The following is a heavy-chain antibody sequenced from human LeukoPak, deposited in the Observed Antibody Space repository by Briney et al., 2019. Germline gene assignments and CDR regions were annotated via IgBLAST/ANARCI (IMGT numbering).Heavy chain of an antibody. D-gene: IGHD3-10*01. CDR1: GFTFSDYS. CDR3: ATPRASGFDAFDI. CDR2: ISTTGNYI. V-gene: IGHV3-21*01. Sequence: PGGSLRLSCVASGFTFSDYSMNWVRQAPGKGLEWVSFISTTGNYIYYADSVKGRLTISRDNAKNSLYLQMNSLKAEDTAVYYCATPRASGFDAFDIWGQGTLVTVSS. J-gene: IGHJ3*02.